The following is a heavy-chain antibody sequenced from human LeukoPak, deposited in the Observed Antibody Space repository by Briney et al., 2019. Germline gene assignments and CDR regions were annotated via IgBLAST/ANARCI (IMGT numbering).Heavy chain of an antibody. J-gene: IGHJ6*03. D-gene: IGHD3-10*01. CDR2: INHSGST. CDR3: ARRERITMVRGAHYCYYYYMDV. V-gene: IGHV4-34*01. CDR1: GGSFSGYY. Sequence: SETLSLTCAVYGGSFSGYYWSWIRQPPGKGLEWIGEINHSGSTNYNPSLKSRVTISVDTSKNQFSLKLSSVTAADTAVYYCARRERITMVRGAHYCYYYYMDVWGKGTTVTVSS.